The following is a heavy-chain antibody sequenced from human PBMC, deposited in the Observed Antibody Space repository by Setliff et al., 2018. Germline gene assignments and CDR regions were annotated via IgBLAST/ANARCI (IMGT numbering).Heavy chain of an antibody. V-gene: IGHV1-2*02. CDR3: ARDTPPRYTGYSDGWAPFDF. CDR1: GYTFTGYY. J-gene: IGHJ4*02. D-gene: IGHD6-19*01. Sequence: ASVKVSCKASGYTFTGYYMHWVRQAPGQGLEWMGWMNPNTGGTTYAQAFQARITMTRDTSISTAYMELSRLTSDDSAVYYCARDTPPRYTGYSDGWAPFDFWGQGTLVTVTS. CDR2: MNPNTGGT.